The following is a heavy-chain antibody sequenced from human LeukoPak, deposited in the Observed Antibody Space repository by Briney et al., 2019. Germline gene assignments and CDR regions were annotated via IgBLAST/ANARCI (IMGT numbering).Heavy chain of an antibody. CDR3: ARDGFYGMDV. V-gene: IGHV3-66*01. CDR1: GFTVSSDY. CDR2: IYSGGST. D-gene: IGHD2-2*03. J-gene: IGHJ6*02. Sequence: GGSLRLSCAASGFTVSSDYMSWVRQAPGKGLEWVSVIYSGGSTYYADSVKGRFTISRDNSKSTLYLQMNSLGAEDTAVYYCARDGFYGMDVWGQGTTVTVSS.